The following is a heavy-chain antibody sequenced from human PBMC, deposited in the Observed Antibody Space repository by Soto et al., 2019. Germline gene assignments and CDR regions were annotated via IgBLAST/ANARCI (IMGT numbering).Heavy chain of an antibody. V-gene: IGHV3-15*01. J-gene: IGHJ6*02. D-gene: IGHD4-17*01. CDR3: TRQNTVSTFHYGMDV. CDR1: GFTFSKAC. CDR2: IKSETDGGTT. Sequence: ETQLVESGGGLVKPGGSLRLSCAASGFTFSKACMSWVRQAPGKGLEWVGRIKSETDGGTTDYAAPVKGRFTISRDDSKNTLYLQINSLKTEDTAVYYCTRQNTVSTFHYGMDVWGQGTTVTVSS.